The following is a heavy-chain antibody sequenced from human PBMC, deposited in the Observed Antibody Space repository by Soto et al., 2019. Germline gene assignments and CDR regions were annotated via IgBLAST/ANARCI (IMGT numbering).Heavy chain of an antibody. CDR2: ISSSSSYI. Sequence: GGSLRLSCAASGFTFSSYSMNWVRQAPGKGLEWVSSISSSSSYIYYADSVKGRFTISRDNAKNSLYLQMNSLRAEDTAVYYCANGQPATAHSHNWFDTWGQGTMVTVSS. D-gene: IGHD4-17*01. CDR1: GFTFSSYS. CDR3: ANGQPATAHSHNWFDT. V-gene: IGHV3-21*01. J-gene: IGHJ5*02.